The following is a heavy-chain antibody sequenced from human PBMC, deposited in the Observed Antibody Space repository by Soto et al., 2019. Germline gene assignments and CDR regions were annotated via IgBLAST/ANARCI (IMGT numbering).Heavy chain of an antibody. Sequence: QVQLQESGPGLVKPSETLSLTCTVSGGSISSYYWSWIRQPPGKGLEWIGYIYYSGSTNYNPSLKSRVTISVDTSKNQFSLELSSVTAADTAVYCCARGYCTNGVCRTNDAFDIWGQGTMVTVSS. CDR1: GGSISSYY. V-gene: IGHV4-59*01. CDR2: IYYSGST. D-gene: IGHD2-8*01. J-gene: IGHJ3*02. CDR3: ARGYCTNGVCRTNDAFDI.